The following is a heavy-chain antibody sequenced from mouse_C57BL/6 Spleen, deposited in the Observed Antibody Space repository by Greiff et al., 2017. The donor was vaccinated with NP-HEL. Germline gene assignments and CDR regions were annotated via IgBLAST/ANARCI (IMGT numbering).Heavy chain of an antibody. Sequence: EVQGVESGEGLVKPGGSLKLSCAASGFTFSSYAMSWVRQTPEKRLEWVAYISSGGDYIYYADTVKGRFTISRDNARNTLYLQMSSLKSEDTAMYYCTRDQTAGAWFAYWGQGTRVTVSA. D-gene: IGHD3-2*01. CDR1: GFTFSSYA. J-gene: IGHJ3*01. CDR2: ISSGGDYI. V-gene: IGHV5-9-1*02. CDR3: TRDQTAGAWFAY.